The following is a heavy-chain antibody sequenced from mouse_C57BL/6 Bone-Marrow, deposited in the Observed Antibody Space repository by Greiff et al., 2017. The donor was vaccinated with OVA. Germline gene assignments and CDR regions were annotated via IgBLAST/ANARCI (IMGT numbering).Heavy chain of an antibody. CDR1: GFTFSDYG. CDR2: ISNLAYSI. Sequence: EVKLMESGGGLVQPGGSLKLSCAASGFTFSDYGMAWVRQAPRKGPEWVAFISNLAYSIYYADTVTGRFTISRENAKNTLYLEMSSLRSEDTAMYYCARHPYYYGSSPYYAMDYWGQGTSVTVSS. D-gene: IGHD1-1*01. V-gene: IGHV5-15*01. CDR3: ARHPYYYGSSPYYAMDY. J-gene: IGHJ4*01.